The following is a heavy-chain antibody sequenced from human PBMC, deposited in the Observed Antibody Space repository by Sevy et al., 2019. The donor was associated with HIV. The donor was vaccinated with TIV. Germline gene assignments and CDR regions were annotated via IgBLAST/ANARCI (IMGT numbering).Heavy chain of an antibody. CDR1: GFTFSSYS. J-gene: IGHJ3*02. Sequence: GGSLRLSCAASGFTFSSYSMNWVRQAPVKGLEWVSYISSSSSTIYYADSVKGRFTISRDNAKNSLYLQMNSLRAEDTAVYYCAKEGNFWSGRDAFDIWGQGTTVTVSS. V-gene: IGHV3-48*01. CDR3: AKEGNFWSGRDAFDI. CDR2: ISSSSSTI. D-gene: IGHD3-3*01.